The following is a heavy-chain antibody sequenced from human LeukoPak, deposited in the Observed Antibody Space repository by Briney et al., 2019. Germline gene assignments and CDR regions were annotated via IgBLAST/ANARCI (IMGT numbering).Heavy chain of an antibody. Sequence: PGTSLSLSCAASGFTFSSYAMHWVRQAPGKGLEWLAVVSAHGLDKFYASSVRGRFTISKDTSKNTLSLQMNSLRSDDSGVYYCARASTPGTRRALWIGDSLWDKEPLVTVSS. V-gene: IGHV3-30*04. J-gene: IGHJ4*02. D-gene: IGHD3-10*01. CDR1: GFTFSSYA. CDR3: ARASTPGTRRALWIGDSL. CDR2: VSAHGLDK.